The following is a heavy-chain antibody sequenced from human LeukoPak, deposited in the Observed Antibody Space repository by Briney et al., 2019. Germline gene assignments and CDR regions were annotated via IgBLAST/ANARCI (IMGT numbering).Heavy chain of an antibody. CDR3: ARGGDSHSGFDY. J-gene: IGHJ4*02. CDR2: ISSSGSTI. Sequence: GGSLRLSCAASGFTFSTYEMNWVRQAPGKGLEWVSYISSSGSTIYYADSVKGRFTISRDNAKNSLYPQMNSLRAEDTAVYYCARGGDSHSGFDYWGQGTLVTVSS. D-gene: IGHD4-17*01. V-gene: IGHV3-48*03. CDR1: GFTFSTYE.